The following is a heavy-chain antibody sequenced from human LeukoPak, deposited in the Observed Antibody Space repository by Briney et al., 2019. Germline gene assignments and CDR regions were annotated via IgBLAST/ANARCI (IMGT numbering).Heavy chain of an antibody. J-gene: IGHJ4*02. CDR3: ARGRYCSGGRCYSDFDY. D-gene: IGHD2-15*01. CDR1: GFTFSDYY. V-gene: IGHV3-11*06. CDR2: ISSASSYT. Sequence: GGSLRLSCAASGFTFSDYYMSWIRKAPGKGLVWVSYISSASSYTNYADSVKGRFTTSRDNAKNSLYLQMNSLRGEDTAVYYCARGRYCSGGRCYSDFDYWGQGTLVTVSS.